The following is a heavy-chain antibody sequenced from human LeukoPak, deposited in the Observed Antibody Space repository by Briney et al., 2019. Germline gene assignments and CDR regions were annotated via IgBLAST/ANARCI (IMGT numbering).Heavy chain of an antibody. Sequence: ASVKVSCRASGGTFSSYAISWVRQAPGQGLEWMGRIIPIFGTANYAQKFQGRVTITTDESTSTAYMELSSLRSEDTAVYYCARDGRQPKTIVDIWGQGTMVTVSS. CDR2: IIPIFGTA. V-gene: IGHV1-69*05. CDR3: ARDGRQPKTIVDI. CDR1: GGTFSSYA. D-gene: IGHD6-13*01. J-gene: IGHJ3*02.